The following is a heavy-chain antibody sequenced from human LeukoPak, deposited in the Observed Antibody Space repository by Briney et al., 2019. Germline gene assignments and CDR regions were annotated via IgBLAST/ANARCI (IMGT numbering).Heavy chain of an antibody. V-gene: IGHV3-9*01. J-gene: IGHJ4*02. CDR1: GFTFDDYA. D-gene: IGHD3-22*01. CDR2: ISWNSGSM. Sequence: GRSLRLSCAASGFTFDDYAMHWVRQAPGKGLEWVSGISWNSGSMGYADSVKGRFTISRDNAKNSLYLQMNSLRAEDTALYYCAKVGSSGYFSPDRFDYWGQGTLVTVSS. CDR3: AKVGSSGYFSPDRFDY.